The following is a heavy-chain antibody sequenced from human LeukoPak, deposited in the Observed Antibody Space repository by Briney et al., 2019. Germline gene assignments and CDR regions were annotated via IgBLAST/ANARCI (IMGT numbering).Heavy chain of an antibody. CDR3: AREITMVRGAIQSPPDY. Sequence: GASVKVSCKASGYTFTGYYMHWVRQAPGQGLEWMGRINPNSGGTNYAQKFQGRVTMTRDTSISTAYMELSRLRSDDTAVYYCAREITMVRGAIQSPPDYWGQGTLVTVSS. CDR2: INPNSGGT. J-gene: IGHJ4*02. CDR1: GYTFTGYY. D-gene: IGHD3-10*01. V-gene: IGHV1-2*06.